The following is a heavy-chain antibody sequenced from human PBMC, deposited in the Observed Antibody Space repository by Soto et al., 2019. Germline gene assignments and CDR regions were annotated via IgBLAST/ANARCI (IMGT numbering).Heavy chain of an antibody. J-gene: IGHJ6*02. CDR3: ARGIATTEMDV. V-gene: IGHV4-59*01. Sequence: QVQLQESGPGLVKPSETLSLTCTVSGGSMNSYYLSWIRQSPGKGLEWIGYIYYSGYTNYNPSLKSRVTISVDTSKNQFSLKLSSVTAADTTVYYCARGIATTEMDVWGQGTTVTVSS. CDR1: GGSMNSYY. D-gene: IGHD6-13*01. CDR2: IYYSGYT.